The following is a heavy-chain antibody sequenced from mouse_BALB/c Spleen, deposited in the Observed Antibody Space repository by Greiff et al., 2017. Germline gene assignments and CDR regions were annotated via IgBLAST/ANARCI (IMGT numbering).Heavy chain of an antibody. Sequence: EVKVVESGGGLVKPGGSLKLSCAASGFTFSSYTMSWVRQTPEKRLEWVATISSGGSYTYYPDSVKGRFTISRDNAKNTLYLQMSSLKSEDTAMYYCTRDRYDDYWGQGTTLTVSS. CDR1: GFTFSSYT. D-gene: IGHD2-14*01. CDR2: ISSGGSYT. J-gene: IGHJ2*01. CDR3: TRDRYDDY. V-gene: IGHV5-6-4*01.